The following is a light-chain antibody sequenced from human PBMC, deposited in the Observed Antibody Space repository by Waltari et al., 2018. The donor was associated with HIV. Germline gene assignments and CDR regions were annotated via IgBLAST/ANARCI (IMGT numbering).Light chain of an antibody. V-gene: IGLV1-44*01. CDR2: SNN. Sequence: QSVLTQPPSASGTPGQRVTISCSGSSSNIGSNTVNWYQQLPGTAPKLLIYSNNQRHAGVPDRCSGSKSGTSASLAISGLQSEDEADYYCAAWDDSLNGVVFGGGTKLTVL. CDR1: SSNIGSNT. CDR3: AAWDDSLNGVV. J-gene: IGLJ2*01.